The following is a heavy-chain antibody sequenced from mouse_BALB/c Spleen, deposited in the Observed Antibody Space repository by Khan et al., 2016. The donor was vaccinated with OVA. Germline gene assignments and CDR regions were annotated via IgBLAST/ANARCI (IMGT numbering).Heavy chain of an antibody. V-gene: IGHV1-77*01. CDR3: ARRNYFGYTFAY. CDR1: GYTFTDFY. D-gene: IGHD1-2*01. J-gene: IGHJ3*01. CDR2: ISPGSGDT. Sequence: QVQLQQSGTELVRPGASVNLSCKASGYTFTDFYINWVKQRSGQGLEWIGEISPGSGDTYYNEKFKGKATLTADKSSSTAYMPLSRLTSEASAVYYSARRNYFGYTFAYWGQGTLVTVSA.